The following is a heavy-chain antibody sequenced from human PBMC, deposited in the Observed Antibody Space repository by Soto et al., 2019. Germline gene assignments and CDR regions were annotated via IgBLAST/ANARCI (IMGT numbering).Heavy chain of an antibody. D-gene: IGHD1-1*01. CDR1: GYTFTSYG. CDR2: ISAYNGNT. V-gene: IGHV1-18*01. J-gene: IGHJ4*02. Sequence: GASVKVSCKASGYTFTSYGISWVRQAPGQGLEWMGWISAYNGNTNYAQKLQGRVTMTTDTSTSTAYMELRSLRSDDTAVYYCARPGTPEKGLTYFDYWGQGTLVTVSS. CDR3: ARPGTPEKGLTYFDY.